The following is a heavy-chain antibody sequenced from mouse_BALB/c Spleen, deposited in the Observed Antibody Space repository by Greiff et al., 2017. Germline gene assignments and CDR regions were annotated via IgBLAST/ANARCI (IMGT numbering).Heavy chain of an antibody. CDR3: ARTDGGDHMDY. J-gene: IGHJ4*01. Sequence: QPQPSGPWTEKPGASVQISCQASGFSLTGLNMNWVKQSTGKGLELIGNIDPYYGGTCYKQKFKGKATLTVDKSSSTAYMQLKSLTSEDSAVYYCARTDGGDHMDYWGQGTSVTVSS. CDR1: GFSLTGLN. D-gene: IGHD1-1*02. CDR2: IDPYYGGT. V-gene: IGHV1-39*01.